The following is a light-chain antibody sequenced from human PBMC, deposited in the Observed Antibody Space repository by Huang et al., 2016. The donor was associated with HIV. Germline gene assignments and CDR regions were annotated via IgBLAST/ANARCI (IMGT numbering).Light chain of an antibody. J-gene: IGKJ1*01. CDR2: WAT. CDR3: LQYYSVPQT. V-gene: IGKV4-1*01. Sequence: DIVMTQSPDSLAVSPGERATINCKSSQTVLYSLNKKNYLAWFQQKPGRPPKLLIYWATTRESGVPERLSGSVSETDFTLTINNLQAEDVAVYFCLQYYSVPQTFGHGTKVEIK. CDR1: QTVLYSLNKKNY.